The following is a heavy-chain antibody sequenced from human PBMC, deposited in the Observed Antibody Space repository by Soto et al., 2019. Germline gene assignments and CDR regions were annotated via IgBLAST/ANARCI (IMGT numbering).Heavy chain of an antibody. CDR2: IYYSGST. Sequence: SETLSLTCTVSGGSISSYYWSWIRQPPGKGLEWIGYIYYSGSTNYNPSLKSRVTISVDTSKNQFSLKLSSVTAADTAVYYCARGFLVAGPYYYYYYGMDVWGQGTTVTVSS. D-gene: IGHD6-19*01. J-gene: IGHJ6*02. CDR3: ARGFLVAGPYYYYYYGMDV. V-gene: IGHV4-59*01. CDR1: GGSISSYY.